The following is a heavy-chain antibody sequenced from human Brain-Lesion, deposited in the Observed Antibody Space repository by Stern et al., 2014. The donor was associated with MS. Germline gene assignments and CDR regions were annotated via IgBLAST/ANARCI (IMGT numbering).Heavy chain of an antibody. D-gene: IGHD2-15*01. CDR1: GFSLSSYW. J-gene: IGHJ6*02. CDR3: ARDCGSGSCYQTQYYYGVDV. CDR2: IKQDGSER. Sequence: VQLVESGGGLVQPGGSLRLSCAGSGFSLSSYWMSWVRQAPGKGPELVATIKQDGSERYYVDSEKGRFTISRDNSKNSVLLQMNSLRVDDTSVYYCARDCGSGSCYQTQYYYGVDVWGQGTTVIVSS. V-gene: IGHV3-7*01.